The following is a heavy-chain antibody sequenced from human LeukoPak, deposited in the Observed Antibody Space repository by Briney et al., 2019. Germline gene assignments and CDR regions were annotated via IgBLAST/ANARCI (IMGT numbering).Heavy chain of an antibody. CDR2: ISSSGNAI. J-gene: IGHJ5*02. V-gene: IGHV3-48*03. CDR3: ARRFDL. Sequence: GGSLRLSCAASGLTISSHEMSWVRQAAGKGLEWISYISSSGNAIFYSDSVKGRFTISRDNAKNSLYLQMNSLRVEDTAVYYCARRFDLWGQGTLVTVSS. CDR1: GLTISSHE.